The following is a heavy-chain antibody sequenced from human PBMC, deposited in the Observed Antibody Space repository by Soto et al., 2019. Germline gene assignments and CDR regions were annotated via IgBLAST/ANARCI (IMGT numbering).Heavy chain of an antibody. CDR3: ARSGDSSGYYNWFDP. J-gene: IGHJ5*02. D-gene: IGHD3-22*01. CDR2: INHSGST. Sequence: QVQLQQWGAGLLKPSETLSLTCAVYGGSFSGYYWSWIRQPPGKGLEWIGEINHSGSTNYNPSLKSRVTIXXDXSXNQFSLKLSSVTAADTAVYYCARSGDSSGYYNWFDPWGQGTLVTVSS. V-gene: IGHV4-34*01. CDR1: GGSFSGYY.